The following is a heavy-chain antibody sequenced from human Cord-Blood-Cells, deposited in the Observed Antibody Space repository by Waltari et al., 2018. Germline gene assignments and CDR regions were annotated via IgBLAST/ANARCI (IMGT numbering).Heavy chain of an antibody. Sequence: QVQLVQSGAEVKKPGASVTVSCKASGYTFTAYYMHWVRQAPGQGLEWMGRINPNSGGTNYAQKFQGRVTMTRDTSISTAYMELSRLRSDDTAVYYCARARCTGGVCYDAFDIWGQGTMVTVSS. J-gene: IGHJ3*02. CDR3: ARARCTGGVCYDAFDI. CDR2: INPNSGGT. CDR1: GYTFTAYY. V-gene: IGHV1-2*06. D-gene: IGHD2-8*02.